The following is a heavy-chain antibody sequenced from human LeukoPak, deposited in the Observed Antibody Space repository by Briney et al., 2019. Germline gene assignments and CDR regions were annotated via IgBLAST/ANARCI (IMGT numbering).Heavy chain of an antibody. CDR2: IYYSGST. CDR3: AREEGGYCSSTSCWGAFDI. V-gene: IGHV4-39*07. Sequence: SETLSLTCTVSGGSISSSSYYWGWIRQPPGKGLEWIGSIYYSGSTYYNPSLKSRVTISVDTSKNQFSLKLSSVTAADTAVYYCAREEGGYCSSTSCWGAFDIWGQGTMVTVSS. D-gene: IGHD2-2*01. J-gene: IGHJ3*02. CDR1: GGSISSSSYY.